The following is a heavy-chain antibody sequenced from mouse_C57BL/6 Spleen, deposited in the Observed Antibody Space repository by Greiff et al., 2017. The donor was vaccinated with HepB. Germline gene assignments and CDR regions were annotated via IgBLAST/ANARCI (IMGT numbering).Heavy chain of an antibody. Sequence: EVQLQESGPGLVKPSQSLSLTCSVTGYSITSGYYWTWIRQFPGNKLEWMGYISYDGSNNYNPSLKNRISITRDTSKNQFFLKLNSVTTEDTATYYCARDHYSNSFAYWGQGTLVTVSA. CDR2: ISYDGSN. D-gene: IGHD2-5*01. CDR1: GYSITSGYY. CDR3: ARDHYSNSFAY. J-gene: IGHJ3*01. V-gene: IGHV3-6*01.